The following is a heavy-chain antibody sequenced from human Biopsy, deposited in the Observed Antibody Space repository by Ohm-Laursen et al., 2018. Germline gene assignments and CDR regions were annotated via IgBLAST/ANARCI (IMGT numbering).Heavy chain of an antibody. CDR1: GLRFSMYA. D-gene: IGHD5-12*01. CDR2: INTSGGST. V-gene: IGHV3-23*01. Sequence: SLRLSCSASGLRFSMYAMSWVRQAPGKGLEWVSVINTSGGSTHYAVSVKGRFTISRDNSKNTLYLRMNSLRAEDTAVYNCAKPAESYESEFYFDYWGQGTLVTVSS. J-gene: IGHJ4*02. CDR3: AKPAESYESEFYFDY.